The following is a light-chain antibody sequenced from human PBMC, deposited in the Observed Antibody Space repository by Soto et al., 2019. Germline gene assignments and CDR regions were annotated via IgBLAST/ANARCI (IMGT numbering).Light chain of an antibody. V-gene: IGKV3-20*01. CDR3: QQHYSYSPCT. CDR1: QSVSSSY. CDR2: GAS. J-gene: IGKJ1*01. Sequence: LSQSPGTLSLSQGERATLSCRASQSVSSSYLAWYQHKPGRAPRLLIYGASSRATGLPERLSGSGSGTEVILPTIRLEEDEVAADYCQQHYSYSPCTFGQGTKLDIK.